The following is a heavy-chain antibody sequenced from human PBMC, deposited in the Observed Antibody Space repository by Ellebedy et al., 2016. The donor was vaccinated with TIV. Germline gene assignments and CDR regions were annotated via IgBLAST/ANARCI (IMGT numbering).Heavy chain of an antibody. J-gene: IGHJ5*02. CDR2: IYYNGDT. Sequence: MPSETLSLTCTVSGDSISTYYWSWIRQTPERGLEWIGYIYYNGDTNYNPSLKNRVTISIDRSRTQFPLKLSSVTAADTAVYYCATRLAPEGGGWFDPWGQGTLVTVSS. V-gene: IGHV4-59*08. CDR3: ATRLAPEGGGWFDP. CDR1: GDSISTYY. D-gene: IGHD1-14*01.